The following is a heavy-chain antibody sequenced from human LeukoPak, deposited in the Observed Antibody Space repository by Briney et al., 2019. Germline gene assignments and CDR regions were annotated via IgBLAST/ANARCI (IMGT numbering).Heavy chain of an antibody. V-gene: IGHV3-23*01. D-gene: IGHD5-24*01. J-gene: IGHJ5*02. CDR1: GFTFSNYA. CDR2: LTGGGDFT. Sequence: PGGSLRLSCGASGFTFSNYAMYWVRQAPGKGLEWVSGLTGGGDFTYYADSVKGRFTISRDNSKNTLYLEMNSLRADGTAVYYCAKRGNTISFFDPWGQGTLVTVSS. CDR3: AKRGNTISFFDP.